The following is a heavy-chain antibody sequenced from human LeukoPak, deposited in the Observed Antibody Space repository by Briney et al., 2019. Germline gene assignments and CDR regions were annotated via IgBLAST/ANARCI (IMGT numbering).Heavy chain of an antibody. Sequence: SETLSLTCAVYGGSFSSYYWSWIRQPAGKGLEWIGRFYSSGSTNYNPSLKSRVTMSVDTSKNQFSLKLSSVTAADTAVYYCARTLYSGYDYVFDYWGQGTLVTVSS. CDR1: GGSFSSYY. V-gene: IGHV4-59*10. CDR2: FYSSGST. D-gene: IGHD5-12*01. J-gene: IGHJ4*02. CDR3: ARTLYSGYDYVFDY.